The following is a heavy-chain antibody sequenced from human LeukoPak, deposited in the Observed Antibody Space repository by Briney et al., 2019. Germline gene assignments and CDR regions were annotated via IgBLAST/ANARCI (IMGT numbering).Heavy chain of an antibody. V-gene: IGHV4-34*01. D-gene: IGHD2-2*02. CDR2: INHSGST. CDR3: ARGVDCSSTSCYTRKVHFDY. CDR1: GGSISSYY. Sequence: SETLSLTCTVSGGSISSYYWSWIRQPPGKGLEWIGEINHSGSTNYNPSLKSRVTISVDTSKNQFSLKLSSVTAADTAVYYCARGVDCSSTSCYTRKVHFDYWGQGTLVTVSS. J-gene: IGHJ4*02.